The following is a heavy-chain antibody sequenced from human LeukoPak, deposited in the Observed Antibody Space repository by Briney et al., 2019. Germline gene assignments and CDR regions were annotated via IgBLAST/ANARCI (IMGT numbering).Heavy chain of an antibody. Sequence: GGSLRLSCAASGFTFSDYYMSWIRQAPGKGLEWVASISGRDNILYYAASVKGRFTVSRDNAKNSLSLQLNSLRAEDTAVYYCAREGGYSSSSSRFDYRGQGTLVTVSS. CDR2: ISGRDNIL. D-gene: IGHD6-6*01. CDR1: GFTFSDYY. V-gene: IGHV3-11*01. CDR3: AREGGYSSSSSRFDY. J-gene: IGHJ4*02.